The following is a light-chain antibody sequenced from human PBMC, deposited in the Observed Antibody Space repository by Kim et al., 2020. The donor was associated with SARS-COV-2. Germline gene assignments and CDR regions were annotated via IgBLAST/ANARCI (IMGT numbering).Light chain of an antibody. V-gene: IGKV3-15*01. Sequence: EIMMTQSPATLSVSPGERATLSCRASQSVSSNLVWYQQKPGQALRLLIYGVSTRATGIPARFSGSGSGTEFTLTISSLQSEDFAVYYCQQYNTWPRTFGQGTKVEIK. CDR2: GVS. CDR1: QSVSSN. J-gene: IGKJ1*01. CDR3: QQYNTWPRT.